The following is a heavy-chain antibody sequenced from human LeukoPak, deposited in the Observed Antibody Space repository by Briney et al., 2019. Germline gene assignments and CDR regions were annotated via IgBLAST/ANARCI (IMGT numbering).Heavy chain of an antibody. D-gene: IGHD3-22*01. CDR1: GFTFSPYW. CDR2: VKGDGTST. J-gene: IGHJ4*02. CDR3: AREVIVDYYDTTGPYDF. V-gene: IGHV3-74*03. Sequence: GGSLRLSCAASGFTFSPYWMHWVRQAPGKGLVWVSRVKGDGTSTAYADSVRGRFTISRDNARNTLYLQMNSLRAEDTAVYSCAREVIVDYYDTTGPYDFWGQGTLVTVSS.